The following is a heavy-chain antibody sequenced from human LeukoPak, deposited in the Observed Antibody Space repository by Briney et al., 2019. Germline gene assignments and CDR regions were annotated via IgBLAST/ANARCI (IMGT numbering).Heavy chain of an antibody. CDR3: ARVSAPPRGYYYYGMDV. J-gene: IGHJ6*02. V-gene: IGHV4-30-4*01. CDR1: GGSISSGAYY. CDR2: IYHSGST. D-gene: IGHD3-10*01. Sequence: SQTLSLTCTVSGGSISSGAYYWSWIRQPPGKGLEWIGYIYHSGSTYYNSSLKGRVAISVDTSKNQFSLKLSSVTAADTAVYYYARVSAPPRGYYYYGMDVWGQGTTVTVS.